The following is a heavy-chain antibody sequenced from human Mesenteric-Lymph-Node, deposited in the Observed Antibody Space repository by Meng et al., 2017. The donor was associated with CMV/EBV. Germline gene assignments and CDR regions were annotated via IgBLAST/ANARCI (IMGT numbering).Heavy chain of an antibody. CDR3: ARGGSWSAYWIDY. V-gene: IGHV3-9*01. D-gene: IGHD3-3*01. J-gene: IGHJ4*02. CDR1: GFTFDDYA. Sequence: SLKISCAASGFTFDDYAMHWVRQAPGKGLEWVSGISWNSGSIGYADSVKGRFTISRDNAKNSLYLQMNSLRAEDTAVYYCARGGSWSAYWIDYWGQGTLVTVSS. CDR2: ISWNSGSI.